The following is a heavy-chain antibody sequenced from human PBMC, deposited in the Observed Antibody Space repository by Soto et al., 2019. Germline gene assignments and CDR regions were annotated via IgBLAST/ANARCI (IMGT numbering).Heavy chain of an antibody. J-gene: IGHJ4*02. CDR1: GYTFTSYG. CDR3: ARERGLTASTLFGY. V-gene: IGHV1-18*01. CDR2: VSTYNGNT. Sequence: AASVKVSCKASGYTFTSYGINWVRQAPGQGLEWMGRVSTYNGNTKYAQKFQGRVTMTTDTSTSTVYMHLRSLRSDDTAVYYCARERGLTASTLFGYWGQGTVVTVSS. D-gene: IGHD3-10*02.